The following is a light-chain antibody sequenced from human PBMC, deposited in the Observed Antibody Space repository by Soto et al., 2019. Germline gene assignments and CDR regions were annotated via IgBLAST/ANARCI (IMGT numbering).Light chain of an antibody. CDR3: QQYNVYSWT. V-gene: IGKV1-5*03. CDR2: EAS. CDR1: QNINSW. J-gene: IGKJ1*01. Sequence: DIHTTQSPSTLSASVGARVTITCRASQNINSWLAWYQQKPGKAPKLLIYEASSLEKGVPARFGGSGSGTEFTLTISSLQPDDFATYYCQQYNVYSWTVGQGTKVDNK.